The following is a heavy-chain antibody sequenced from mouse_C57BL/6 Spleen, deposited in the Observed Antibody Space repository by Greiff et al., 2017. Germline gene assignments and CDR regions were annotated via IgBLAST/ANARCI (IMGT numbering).Heavy chain of an antibody. CDR2: INPSNGGT. CDR3: ARDSASYLHFDY. Sequence: QVQLQQPGPELVKPGASVKLSCKASGYTFTSYWMHWVKQRPGQGLEWIGNINPSNGGTNYNEKFKSKATLTVDKSSSTAYMQLSSLTSADSAVYYCARDSASYLHFDYWGQGTTLTVSS. CDR1: GYTFTSYW. D-gene: IGHD3-2*02. V-gene: IGHV1-53*01. J-gene: IGHJ2*01.